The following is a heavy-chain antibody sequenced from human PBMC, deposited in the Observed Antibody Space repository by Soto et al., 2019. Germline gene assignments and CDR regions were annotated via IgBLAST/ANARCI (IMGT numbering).Heavy chain of an antibody. CDR1: GFTFGNYW. Sequence: EVQLVESGGGLVQPGGSLRLSCAASGFTFGNYWMTWVRQAPGKGLEWVANIKGDGSAKSYLDSVRGRFTVSRDTAENSLFLQMNILRAEDTALYYCATAASPASSSYYSDAFDIWGQGTMVTVS. CDR3: ATAASPASSSYYSDAFDI. V-gene: IGHV3-7*05. D-gene: IGHD6-13*01. CDR2: IKGDGSAK. J-gene: IGHJ3*02.